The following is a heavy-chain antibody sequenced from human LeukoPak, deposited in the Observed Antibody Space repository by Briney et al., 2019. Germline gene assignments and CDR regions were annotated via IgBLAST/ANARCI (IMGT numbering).Heavy chain of an antibody. D-gene: IGHD3-10*01. J-gene: IGHJ4*02. Sequence: SETLFLTCTVSGYSISSGYYWGWIRQPPGKGLEWIGSIYHSGSTNYNPSLRSRVTISVDTSKNQFSLKLSSVTAADTAVYYCARSHGSGSYYNLNDYWGQGTLVTVSS. CDR2: IYHSGST. V-gene: IGHV4-38-2*02. CDR1: GYSISSGYY. CDR3: ARSHGSGSYYNLNDY.